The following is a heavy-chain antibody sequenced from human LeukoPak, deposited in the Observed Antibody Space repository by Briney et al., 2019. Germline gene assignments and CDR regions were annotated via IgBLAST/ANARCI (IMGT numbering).Heavy chain of an antibody. J-gene: IGHJ4*02. D-gene: IGHD1-1*01. CDR3: ASLRWSDDRCYFDY. Sequence: SETLSLTCIVSGDSISSRSYYWSWIRQPPGKGLEWIGSMYYSGSTYYTPSLRGRLTISVDTSKNQFSLKLNSVTAADTALYYCASLRWSDDRCYFDYWGQGTLVTVSS. V-gene: IGHV4-39*01. CDR1: GDSISSRSYY. CDR2: MYYSGST.